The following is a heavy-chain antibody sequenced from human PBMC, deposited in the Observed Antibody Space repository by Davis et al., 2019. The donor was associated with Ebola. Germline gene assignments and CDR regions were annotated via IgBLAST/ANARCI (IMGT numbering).Heavy chain of an antibody. D-gene: IGHD3-22*01. CDR1: AGSTSSGGYS. V-gene: IGHV4-30-2*01. Sequence: MPSQTLSLTCAVSAGSTSSGGYSWSWTRQPPGKGLEWIGYIYHSRSTYYNPSPKSRVTISVDKPKNQFSLKLSYVTAADTAVYYCAREQYYDSSGYYYRGASFDYWGQGTLVTVSS. J-gene: IGHJ4*02. CDR2: IYHSRST. CDR3: AREQYYDSSGYYYRGASFDY.